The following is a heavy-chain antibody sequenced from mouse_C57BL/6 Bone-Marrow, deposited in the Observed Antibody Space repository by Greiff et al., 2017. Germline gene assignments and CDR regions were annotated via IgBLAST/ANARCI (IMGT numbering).Heavy chain of an antibody. D-gene: IGHD2-2*01. V-gene: IGHV14-4*01. CDR3: TTWLRRY. CDR1: GFNIKDDY. Sequence: EVQRVESGAELVRPGASVKLSCTASGFNIKDDYMHWVKQRPEQGLEWIGWIDPENGDTEYASKFQGKATITADTSSNTAYLQLSSLTSEDTAVYYCTTWLRRYWGQGTTLTVSS. J-gene: IGHJ2*01. CDR2: IDPENGDT.